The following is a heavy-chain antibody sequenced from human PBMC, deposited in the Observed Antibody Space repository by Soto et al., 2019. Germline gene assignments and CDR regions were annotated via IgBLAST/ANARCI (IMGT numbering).Heavy chain of an antibody. V-gene: IGHV3-30*18. J-gene: IGHJ5*02. CDR3: AKSILRQNGNWFDP. D-gene: IGHD2-15*01. CDR1: GFTFSSYG. Sequence: GGSLRLSCAASGFTFSSYGMHWVRQAPGKGLEWVAVISYDGSNKYYADSVKGRFTISRGNSKNTLYLQMNSLRAEDTAVYYWAKSILRQNGNWFDPWGQGPLVTVSS. CDR2: ISYDGSNK.